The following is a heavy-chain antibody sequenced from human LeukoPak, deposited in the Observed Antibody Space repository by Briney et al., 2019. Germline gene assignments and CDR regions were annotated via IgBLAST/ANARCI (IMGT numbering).Heavy chain of an antibody. J-gene: IGHJ4*02. CDR3: AKREKPWLLIFDS. CDR1: GFTFSSYG. Sequence: PGGSLRLPCAASGFTFSSYGMHWVRQAPGKGLEWVAFIRYDGSNKYYADSVKGRFTISRDNSKNTLYLQMNSLRAEDTAVYYCAKREKPWLLIFDSWGQGTLVTVSS. CDR2: IRYDGSNK. V-gene: IGHV3-30*02. D-gene: IGHD5-18*01.